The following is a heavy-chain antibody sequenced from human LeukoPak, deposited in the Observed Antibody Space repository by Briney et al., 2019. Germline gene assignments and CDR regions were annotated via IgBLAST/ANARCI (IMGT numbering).Heavy chain of an antibody. CDR1: GDSISSGDYY. V-gene: IGHV4-61*02. Sequence: SQTLSLTCTVSGDSISSGDYYWSWIRQPAGKGLEWIGRISSSGSTNYNPSLKSRVTISVDTSKNQFSLKLSSVTAADTAVYYCARGIGMAGPYYYGSGSYYNWFDPWGQGTLVTVSS. CDR2: ISSSGST. D-gene: IGHD3-10*01. CDR3: ARGIGMAGPYYYGSGSYYNWFDP. J-gene: IGHJ5*02.